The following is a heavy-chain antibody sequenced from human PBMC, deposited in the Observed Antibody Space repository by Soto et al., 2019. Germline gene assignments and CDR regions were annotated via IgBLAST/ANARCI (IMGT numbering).Heavy chain of an antibody. D-gene: IGHD4-17*01. V-gene: IGHV2-5*02. CDR3: AHRTTTVTWWFDH. CDR1: WFSLTPSGVG. J-gene: IGHJ5*02. CDR2: SYWDDDK. Sequence: QITLKESGPTLVKPTQTLTLTCTFSWFSLTPSGVGVGWIRQPPGKALEWLALSYWDDDKRYSPSLKRRLTITKDTSKNPMVLTMTNMDPADTATYFCAHRTTTVTWWFDHWGQGTLVTVSS.